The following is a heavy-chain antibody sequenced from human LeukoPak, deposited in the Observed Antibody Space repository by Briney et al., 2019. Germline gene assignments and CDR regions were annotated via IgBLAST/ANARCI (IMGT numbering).Heavy chain of an antibody. CDR3: ARFGMTTVTQFYFDY. CDR1: GGSFSGYY. J-gene: IGHJ4*02. CDR2: INHSGST. Sequence: SETLSLTSAVYGGSFSGYYWSWIPQPPGKGLEWIGEINHSGSTNYNPSPKSRVTISVDTSKNQFSLKLSSVTAADTAVYYCARFGMTTVTQFYFDYWGQGTLVTVSS. D-gene: IGHD4-17*01. V-gene: IGHV4-34*01.